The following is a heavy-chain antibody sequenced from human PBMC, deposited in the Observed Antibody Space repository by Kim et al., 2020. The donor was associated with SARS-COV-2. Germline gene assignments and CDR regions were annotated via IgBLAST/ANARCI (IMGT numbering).Heavy chain of an antibody. CDR2: ISAYNGNT. Sequence: SWVGKAPGQGLEWMGWISAYNGNTNYARKVQGRVTMTTDTSTSTAYMELRSLRSDDTAIYYCARDPFDYWGQGTLVTVSS. V-gene: IGHV1-18*01. J-gene: IGHJ4*02. CDR3: ARDPFDY.